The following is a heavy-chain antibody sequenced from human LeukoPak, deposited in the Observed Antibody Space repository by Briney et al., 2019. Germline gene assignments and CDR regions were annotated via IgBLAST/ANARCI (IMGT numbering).Heavy chain of an antibody. CDR2: IRSKANSYAT. V-gene: IGHV3-73*01. Sequence: HTGGSLRLSCAASGFTFSGSAMHWVRLASGKGLEWVGRIRSKANSYATAYAASVKGRFTISRDDSKNTAYLQMNSLKTEDTAVYYCTRPQTRYSSSWYYFDYWGQGTLVTVSS. J-gene: IGHJ4*02. CDR1: GFTFSGSA. D-gene: IGHD6-13*01. CDR3: TRPQTRYSSSWYYFDY.